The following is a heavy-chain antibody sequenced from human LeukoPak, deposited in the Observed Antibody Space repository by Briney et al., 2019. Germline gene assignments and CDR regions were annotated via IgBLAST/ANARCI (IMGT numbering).Heavy chain of an antibody. CDR2: INPNSGGT. D-gene: IGHD3-3*01. J-gene: IGHJ5*02. CDR1: GYTFTSYY. CDR3: ARVPRDWLQPFLNWFDP. Sequence: ASVKLSCKASGYTFTSYYMHWVRQAPGQGLEWMGWINPNSGGTNYAQKFQGRVTMTRDTSISTAYMELRSLRSDDTAVYYCARVPRDWLQPFLNWFDPWGQGTLVTVSS. V-gene: IGHV1-2*02.